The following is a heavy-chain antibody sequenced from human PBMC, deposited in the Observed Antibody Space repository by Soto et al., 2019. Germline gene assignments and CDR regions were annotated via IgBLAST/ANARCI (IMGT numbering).Heavy chain of an antibody. CDR2: ISGSGGST. J-gene: IGHJ4*02. V-gene: IGHV3-23*01. Sequence: EVQLLESGGGLVQPGGSLRLSCAASGFTFSSYAMSRVRQAPGQGLEWVSAISGSGGSTYYGDYVKGRFPISRDNSKNTLYLQMNSLRAEDTAVYYCAKFIDCDFWSGHGYWGQGTLVTVSS. D-gene: IGHD3-3*01. CDR3: AKFIDCDFWSGHGY. CDR1: GFTFSSYA.